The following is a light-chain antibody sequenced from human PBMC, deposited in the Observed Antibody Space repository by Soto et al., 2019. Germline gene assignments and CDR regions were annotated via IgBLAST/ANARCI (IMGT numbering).Light chain of an antibody. V-gene: IGKV3-20*01. J-gene: IGKJ1*01. CDR3: QQYGCSSPT. CDR1: QSVNSYS. Sequence: EIVLTQSPGTLSLSPGERATLSCRASQSVNSYSLAWYQRKPGHPPRLLVWGASNRATDIPNRFSGSASGTYFSLTITNLAPEDFAVYYCQQYGCSSPTFGQGTRVEV. CDR2: GAS.